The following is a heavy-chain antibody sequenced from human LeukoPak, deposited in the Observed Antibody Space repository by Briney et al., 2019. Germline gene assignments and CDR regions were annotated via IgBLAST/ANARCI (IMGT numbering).Heavy chain of an antibody. CDR2: IYYSGST. CDR1: GGSISSSSYY. V-gene: IGHV4-39*07. J-gene: IGHJ3*02. D-gene: IGHD7-27*01. Sequence: SETLSLTCTVSGGSISSSSYYWGWIRQPSGKGLEWIGSIYYSGSTYYNPSLKSRVTISLDRSKNQFSLKLSSMTAADTAVYYCARETWGFGAFDIWGQGTMVTVSS. CDR3: ARETWGFGAFDI.